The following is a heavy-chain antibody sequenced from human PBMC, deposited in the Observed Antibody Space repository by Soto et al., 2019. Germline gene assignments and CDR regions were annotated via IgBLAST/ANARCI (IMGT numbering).Heavy chain of an antibody. CDR1: GGTFSSYA. Sequence: QVQLVQSGAEVKKPRSSVKVSCKASGGTFSSYAISWVRQAPGQGLEWMGGIIPIFGTANYAQKFQGRVTITADKSTSTAYMELSSLRSEDTAVYYCATTHHRMVVAASDYWGQGTLVTVSS. CDR2: IIPIFGTA. D-gene: IGHD2-15*01. J-gene: IGHJ4*02. V-gene: IGHV1-69*06. CDR3: ATTHHRMVVAASDY.